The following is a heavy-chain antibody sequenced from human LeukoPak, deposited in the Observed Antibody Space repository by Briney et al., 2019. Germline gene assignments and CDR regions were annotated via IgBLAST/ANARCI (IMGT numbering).Heavy chain of an antibody. D-gene: IGHD3-22*01. CDR2: ISGSGDNT. V-gene: IGHV3-23*01. CDR3: AKGSYYDSSGSFYFDY. Sequence: GGSLRLSCAASGVTLSSYAMSWARQAPGKGLEWVSGISGSGDNTYYADSVKGRFTISRDNSKNTLYVQVNSLGTEDTAAYYCAKGSYYDSSGSFYFDYWGQGTLVTVSS. CDR1: GVTLSSYA. J-gene: IGHJ4*02.